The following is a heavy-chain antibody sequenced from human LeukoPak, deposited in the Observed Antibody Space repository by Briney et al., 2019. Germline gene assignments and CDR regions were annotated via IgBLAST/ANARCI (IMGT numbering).Heavy chain of an antibody. D-gene: IGHD3-10*01. CDR1: GGSISSGGYY. V-gene: IGHV4-31*03. CDR2: IYYSGST. J-gene: IGHJ3*02. CDR3: ARDRLTMVRGHHREVDAFDI. Sequence: SQTLSLTCTVSGGSISSGGYYWSWIRQHPGKGLEWIGYIYYSGSTYYNPSPKSRVTISVDTSKNQFSLKLSSVTAADTAVYYCARDRLTMVRGHHREVDAFDIWGQGTMVTVSS.